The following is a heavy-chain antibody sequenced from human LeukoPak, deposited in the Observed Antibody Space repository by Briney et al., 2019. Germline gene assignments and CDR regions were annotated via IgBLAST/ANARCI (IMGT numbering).Heavy chain of an antibody. V-gene: IGHV4-59*02. CDR3: ARASRHFYGSGSNVKPWPDRMDI. Sequence: SETLSLTCTVSGDSVSDYYWTWIRQPPGKGLEWIGHIYYSGSTAYSPSLKSRITILIDTSKNQFSLKLSSVTAADTAVYFCARASRHFYGSGSNVKPWPDRMDIWGQGTTVTVSS. CDR1: GDSVSDYY. D-gene: IGHD3-10*01. J-gene: IGHJ6*02. CDR2: IYYSGST.